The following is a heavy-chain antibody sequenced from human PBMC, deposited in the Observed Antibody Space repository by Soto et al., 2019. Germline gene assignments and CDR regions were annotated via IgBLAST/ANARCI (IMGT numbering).Heavy chain of an antibody. J-gene: IGHJ4*02. CDR3: AKAGDPAWDIVATSHWVKFDY. Sequence: EVQLLESGGGLVQPGGSLRLSCAASGFTFSSYAMSWVRQAPGKGLEWVSGISGSGGSTYYADSVKGRFTISRDNSKNPVYLPMNSLRAEDTAVYYCAKAGDPAWDIVATSHWVKFDYWGQGTLVTVSS. V-gene: IGHV3-23*01. CDR2: ISGSGGST. D-gene: IGHD5-12*01. CDR1: GFTFSSYA.